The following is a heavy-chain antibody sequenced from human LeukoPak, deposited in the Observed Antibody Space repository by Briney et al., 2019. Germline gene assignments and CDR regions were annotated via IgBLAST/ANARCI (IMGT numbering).Heavy chain of an antibody. V-gene: IGHV1-18*01. CDR1: GYTFTSYG. D-gene: IGHD3-22*01. CDR2: ISAYNGNT. CDR3: AREGRIDTYYDSSGYFDY. J-gene: IGHJ4*02. Sequence: ASVKVSCKAPGYTFTSYGISWVRQAPGQGLEWMGWISAYNGNTNYAQKLQGRVTMTTDTSTSTAYMELRSLRSDDTAVYYCAREGRIDTYYDSSGYFDYWGQGTLVTVSS.